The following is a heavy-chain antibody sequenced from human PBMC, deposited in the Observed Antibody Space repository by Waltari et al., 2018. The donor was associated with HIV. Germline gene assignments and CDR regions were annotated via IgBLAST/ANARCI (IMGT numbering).Heavy chain of an antibody. CDR2: IYYSGST. CDR3: AREPSIGSGIDYYYGMDV. J-gene: IGHJ6*02. Sequence: QVQLQESGPGLVKPSETLSLTCTVPGGSISSYYWSWIRPTPGKGLDWIGYIYYSGSTNYNPSLKSRVTISVDTSKNQISLKLSSVTAADTAVYYCAREPSIGSGIDYYYGMDVWGQGTTVTVSS. D-gene: IGHD1-1*01. V-gene: IGHV4-59*01. CDR1: GGSISSYY.